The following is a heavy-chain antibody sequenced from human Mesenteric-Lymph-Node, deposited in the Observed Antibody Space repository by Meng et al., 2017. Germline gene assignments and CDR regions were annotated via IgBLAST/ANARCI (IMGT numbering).Heavy chain of an antibody. Sequence: QVRLQGSGPGLLRPYQTLSLTCTVSGGSMGSGNYYWSWIRQPPGKGLEWIGYIHHSGSAYYNPSLKSRVSISVDTSKNQFSLNLNSMTAADTAVYYCASFDHIPRRNYFDYWGQGTLVTVSS. CDR2: IHHSGSA. V-gene: IGHV4-30-4*01. CDR3: ASFDHIPRRNYFDY. D-gene: IGHD2-21*01. J-gene: IGHJ4*02. CDR1: GGSMGSGNYY.